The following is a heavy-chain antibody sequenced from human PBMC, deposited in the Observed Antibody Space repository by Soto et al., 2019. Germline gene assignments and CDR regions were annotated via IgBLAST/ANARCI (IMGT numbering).Heavy chain of an antibody. D-gene: IGHD3-22*01. CDR3: ATVVEDYYDSSGYYSRFDP. V-gene: IGHV1-24*01. Sequence: ASVKVSCTVSGYTLTELSIHWVRQAPGKGLEWMGGFDPEDGETIYAQKFQGRVTMTEDTSTDTAYMELSSLRSEDTAVYYCATVVEDYYDSSGYYSRFDPWGQGTLVTVSS. CDR2: FDPEDGET. J-gene: IGHJ5*02. CDR1: GYTLTELS.